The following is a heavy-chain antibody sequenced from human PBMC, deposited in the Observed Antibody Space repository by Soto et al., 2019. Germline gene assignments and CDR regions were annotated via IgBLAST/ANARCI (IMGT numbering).Heavy chain of an antibody. J-gene: IGHJ6*02. CDR1: GGTFSSYA. D-gene: IGHD5-18*01. CDR3: ARPNRRGGYSYGPNYYGMDV. Sequence: GASVKVSCKASGGTFSSYAISWVRQAPGQGLEWMGGIIPIFGTANYAQKFQGRVTITADKSTSTAYMELSSLRSEDTAVYYCARPNRRGGYSYGPNYYGMDVWGQGTTVTVSS. CDR2: IIPIFGTA. V-gene: IGHV1-69*06.